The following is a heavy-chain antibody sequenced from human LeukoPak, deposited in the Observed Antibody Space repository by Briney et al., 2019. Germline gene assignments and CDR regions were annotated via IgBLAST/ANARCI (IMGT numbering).Heavy chain of an antibody. CDR1: GGSISSGDYY. J-gene: IGHJ4*02. CDR2: VFYNGNT. V-gene: IGHV4-39*01. CDR3: ARRSPLVVVTAAHYYDY. D-gene: IGHD2-21*02. Sequence: SETLSLTCTVSGGSISSGDYYWSWIRQPPGQGLEWIGEVFYNGNTHYNPSLKSRVTISTDTSKNQFSLTLTAVTASDTAIYYCARRSPLVVVTAAHYYDYWGQGTLVTVSS.